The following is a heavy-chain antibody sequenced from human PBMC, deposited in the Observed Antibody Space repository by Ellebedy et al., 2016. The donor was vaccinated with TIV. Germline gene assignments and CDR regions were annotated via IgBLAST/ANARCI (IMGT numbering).Heavy chain of an antibody. D-gene: IGHD3-10*01. Sequence: GGSLRLSXAASGFTFNSYAMSWVRQAPGKGLEWVSIISGGGGSTYYADSVKGRFTISRDNSKNTLYLQMNSLRAEDTAVYYCARGRPNYGDFPSWGQGTLVTVSS. V-gene: IGHV3-23*01. CDR1: GFTFNSYA. CDR2: ISGGGGST. J-gene: IGHJ1*01. CDR3: ARGRPNYGDFPS.